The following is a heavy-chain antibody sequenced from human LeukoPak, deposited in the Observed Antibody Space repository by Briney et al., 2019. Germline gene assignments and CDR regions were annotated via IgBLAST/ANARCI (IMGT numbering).Heavy chain of an antibody. Sequence: SPSLSLACTLSAVSITTGAYCWGWIRHHPGKGLDWFGDIYYSGSTYYNPSLERLVTITVDTSKNLCSLKLRHVSAAVTGLFYCARSHGREIVVPAGRGYYNYMDVWGKGTTVTVS. CDR2: IYYSGST. CDR1: AVSITTGAYC. J-gene: IGHJ6*03. CDR3: ARSHGREIVVPAGRGYYNYMDV. V-gene: IGHV4-31*01. D-gene: IGHD2-2*01.